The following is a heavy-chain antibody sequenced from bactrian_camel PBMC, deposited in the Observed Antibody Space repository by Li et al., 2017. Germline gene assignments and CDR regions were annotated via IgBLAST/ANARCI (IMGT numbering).Heavy chain of an antibody. CDR1: KYSYCKYD. CDR2: INIDGTT. J-gene: IGHJ7*01. Sequence: VQLVESGGGSVQAGGSLRLSCELSKYSYCKYDMSWERQAPGKEREFVSGINIDGTTSYADSVKGRFTISRDNAKKTLDLQMSNLKPEDAGTYYCAVAIRGMYGASWFCHNRDGIDYWGEGTQVTVS. D-gene: IGHD6*01. V-gene: IGHV3S67*01.